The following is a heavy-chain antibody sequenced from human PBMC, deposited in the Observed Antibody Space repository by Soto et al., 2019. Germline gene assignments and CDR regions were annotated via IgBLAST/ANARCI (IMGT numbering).Heavy chain of an antibody. D-gene: IGHD2-21*02. CDR3: ARGGHIAVVTASFDY. J-gene: IGHJ4*02. Sequence: ASVKVSCKPSGYAFNTYYLHWLRQAPGQALEWMGVIHPSGGGTTYAQKFLGRVTVTRDTSTTTVFMELSSLRSDDTAVYYCARGGHIAVVTASFDYWGQGTLVTVSS. CDR1: GYAFNTYY. V-gene: IGHV1-46*02. CDR2: IHPSGGGT.